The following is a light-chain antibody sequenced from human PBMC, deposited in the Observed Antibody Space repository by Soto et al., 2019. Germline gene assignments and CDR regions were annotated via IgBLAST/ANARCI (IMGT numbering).Light chain of an antibody. J-gene: IGKJ1*01. Sequence: IQLTQSPSSLSASVGDSVTITCRASQAINSYLAWYQQRPGKAPKLLIYATSTLQSGVPSRFSGSGSGTDFTLTISSLQPEDFATYYCQHYNSYSEAFGQGTKVELK. V-gene: IGKV1-9*01. CDR3: QHYNSYSEA. CDR2: ATS. CDR1: QAINSY.